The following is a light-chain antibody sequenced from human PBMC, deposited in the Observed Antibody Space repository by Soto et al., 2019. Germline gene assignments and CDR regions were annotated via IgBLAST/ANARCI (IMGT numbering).Light chain of an antibody. CDR1: QSVSNSY. CDR3: QQYGSSPRT. V-gene: IGKV3-20*01. CDR2: DAS. Sequence: EIVLTQSPGTLVLSPGERATLSCRASQSVSNSYLAWYQQKPGPAPRLLIYDASSRATAIPDRFSGSGSGTDFTLTISRLEPEDFAVYYCQQYGSSPRTFGQGTRLEIK. J-gene: IGKJ5*01.